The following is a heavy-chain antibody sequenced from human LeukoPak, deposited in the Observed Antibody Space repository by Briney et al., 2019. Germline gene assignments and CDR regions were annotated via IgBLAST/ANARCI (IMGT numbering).Heavy chain of an antibody. CDR1: GFPFSSYA. CDR3: ARAGTSGYYYNWYFDL. J-gene: IGHJ2*01. V-gene: IGHV3-23*01. Sequence: PGGPLTLSCAASGFPFSSYARNWVRQPPGKGLEWVATIIGSGGVTYHAASMKGGFTIAKDNSANTLYLQRHSLRADDTAVYYCARAGTSGYYYNWYFDLWGRGTLVTVSS. CDR2: IIGSGGVT. D-gene: IGHD3-22*01.